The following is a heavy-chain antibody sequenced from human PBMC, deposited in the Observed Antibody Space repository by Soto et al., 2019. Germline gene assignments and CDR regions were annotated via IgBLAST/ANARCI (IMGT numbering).Heavy chain of an antibody. V-gene: IGHV1-8*01. Sequence: ASVKVSCKASGYTFTSYDINWVRQATGQGLEWMGWMNPNSGNTGYAQKFQGRVTMTRNTPISTAYMERGSLRSEDTAVYYCARGHIGTIFGVVIIPYYYYMDVWGKGTTVTVSS. CDR3: ARGHIGTIFGVVIIPYYYYMDV. CDR2: MNPNSGNT. J-gene: IGHJ6*03. D-gene: IGHD3-3*01. CDR1: GYTFTSYD.